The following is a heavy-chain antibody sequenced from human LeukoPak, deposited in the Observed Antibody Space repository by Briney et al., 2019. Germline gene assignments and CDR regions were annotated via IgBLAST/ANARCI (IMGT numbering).Heavy chain of an antibody. CDR1: GGSFSGYY. V-gene: IGHV4-34*01. CDR3: ARLRGYSYGGGGFFRNWFDP. Sequence: SETLSLTCAVYGGSFSGYYWSWIRQPPGKGLEWIGEINHSGSTNYNPSLKSRVTISVDTSKNQFSLKLSSVTAADTAVYYCARLRGYSYGGGGFFRNWFDPWGQGTLVTVSS. D-gene: IGHD5-18*01. CDR2: INHSGST. J-gene: IGHJ5*02.